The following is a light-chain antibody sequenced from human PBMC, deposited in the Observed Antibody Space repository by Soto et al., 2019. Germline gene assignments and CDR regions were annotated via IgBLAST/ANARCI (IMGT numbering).Light chain of an antibody. V-gene: IGKV1D-16*01. J-gene: IGKJ4*02. CDR1: QDVSRW. CDR3: QQYDNPPLT. CDR2: AAS. Sequence: DILVTQSPSSLSATPGDTVTLTCRASQDVSRWLAWYQQKPGQAPSLLISAASNRPSGVPARFSGSGSGTEFTFTISSLQPEDIAAYYCQQYDNPPLTFGGGTKVDIK.